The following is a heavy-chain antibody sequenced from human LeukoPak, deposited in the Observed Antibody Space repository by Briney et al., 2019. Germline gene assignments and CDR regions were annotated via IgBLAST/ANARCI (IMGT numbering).Heavy chain of an antibody. V-gene: IGHV3-30*04. J-gene: IGHJ4*02. CDR3: ARDRDYEGDYFDY. CDR2: ISYDGSSK. Sequence: GGSLRLSCAGSGFTLSIYDMHWVRQAPGKGLEWVAVISYDGSSKNYADSVKGRFTISRDNSKNTLYLQMNSLRVEDTAAYYCARDRDYEGDYFDYWGQGTLVTVSS. D-gene: IGHD3-22*01. CDR1: GFTLSIYD.